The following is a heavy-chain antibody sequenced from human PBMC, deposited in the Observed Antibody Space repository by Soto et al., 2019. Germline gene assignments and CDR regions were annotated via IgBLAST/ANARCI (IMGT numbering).Heavy chain of an antibody. V-gene: IGHV3-30*18. CDR3: AKAGYCTRGNCYDYYRYGMDV. CDR2: VSYDGSSE. D-gene: IGHD3-10*01. J-gene: IGHJ6*02. Sequence: VQMVESGGGVVQPGRSLRLTCAGSGFTFSDYGMHWVRQAPRKGLEWVAVVSYDGSSEFDADSVKGRFTISRDNSKNTLHLQMNSLRPEDTAVYYCAKAGYCTRGNCYDYYRYGMDVWGQGTAVTVSS. CDR1: GFTFSDYG.